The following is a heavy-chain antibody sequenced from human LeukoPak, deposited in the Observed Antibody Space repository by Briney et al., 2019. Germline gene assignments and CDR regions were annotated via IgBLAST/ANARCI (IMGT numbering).Heavy chain of an antibody. CDR3: AREMSDCSSTSCSMDV. Sequence: SETLSLTCTVSGGSISSGSYYWSWIRQPAGKGLEWIGRTYTSGSTNYNPSLKSRVTISVDTSKNQFSLKLSSVTAADTAVYFCAREMSDCSSTSCSMDVWGKGTTVTVSS. J-gene: IGHJ6*03. V-gene: IGHV4-61*02. CDR1: GGSISSGSYY. D-gene: IGHD2-2*01. CDR2: TYTSGST.